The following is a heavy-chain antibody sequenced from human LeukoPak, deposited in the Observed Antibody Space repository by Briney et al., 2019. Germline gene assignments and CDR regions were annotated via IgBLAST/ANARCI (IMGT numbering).Heavy chain of an antibody. J-gene: IGHJ4*02. CDR1: GGSISSYY. CDR2: IYYSGST. V-gene: IGHV4-59*01. D-gene: IGHD3-22*01. Sequence: SETLSLTCTVSGGSISSYYWSWLRQPPGKGLEWIGYIYYSGSTNYNPSLKSRVTLSVDTSKNQFSLKLSSVTAADTAVYYCARGKYDSSGYYDYWGQGTLVTVSS. CDR3: ARGKYDSSGYYDY.